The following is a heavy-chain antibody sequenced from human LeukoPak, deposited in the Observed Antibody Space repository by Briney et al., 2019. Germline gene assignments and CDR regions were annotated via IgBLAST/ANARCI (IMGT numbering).Heavy chain of an antibody. D-gene: IGHD2-2*01. Sequence: PSETPSLTCTVSGGSISSSSYYWGWIRQPPGKGLEWIGSIYYSGSTYYNPSLKSRVTISVDTSKNQFSLKLSSVTAADTAVYYCARLWDIVVVPAANFDYWGQGTLVTVSS. CDR1: GGSISSSSYY. CDR2: IYYSGST. V-gene: IGHV4-39*01. CDR3: ARLWDIVVVPAANFDY. J-gene: IGHJ4*02.